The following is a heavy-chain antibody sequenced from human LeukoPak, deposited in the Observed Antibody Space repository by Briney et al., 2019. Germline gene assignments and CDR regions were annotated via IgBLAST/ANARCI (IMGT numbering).Heavy chain of an antibody. CDR1: GGSISSYY. J-gene: IGHJ3*02. Sequence: PSETLSLTCTVSGGSISSYYWSWIRQPPGKGLEWIGYIYYIGSTNYNPSLKSRVTISVDKSKNQFSLKLSSVTAADTAVYYCARAPNYYDSSGYFPDAFDIWGQGTMVTVSS. V-gene: IGHV4-59*12. CDR2: IYYIGST. D-gene: IGHD3-22*01. CDR3: ARAPNYYDSSGYFPDAFDI.